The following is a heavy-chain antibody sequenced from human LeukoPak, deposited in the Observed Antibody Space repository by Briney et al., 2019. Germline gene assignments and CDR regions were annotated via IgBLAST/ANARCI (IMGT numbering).Heavy chain of an antibody. J-gene: IGHJ6*03. CDR2: IYYSGST. CDR1: GGSISSYY. CDR3: ARVMDDTATLYYYYYMDV. V-gene: IGHV4-59*01. Sequence: SETLSLTCTVSGGSISSYYWSWIRQPPGKGLEWIGYIYYSGSTNYNPSLKSRVTISVATSKNQFSLKLSSVTAADTAVYYCARVMDDTATLYYYYYMDVWGKGTTVTVSS. D-gene: IGHD5-18*01.